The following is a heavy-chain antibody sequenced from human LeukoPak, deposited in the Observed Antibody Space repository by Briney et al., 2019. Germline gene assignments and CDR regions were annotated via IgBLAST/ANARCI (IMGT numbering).Heavy chain of an antibody. CDR2: IRNDGNTQ. Sequence: GGSLRLSCAASGFTLNNYGMHWVRQAPGNGLEWVAFIRNDGNTQYYADSVKGRFTISRGNSKNTLYLHMNSLTAEDTAVYYCAKGKDCSGGSCYVDYWGQGTLVTVSS. V-gene: IGHV3-30*02. D-gene: IGHD2-15*01. CDR1: GFTLNNYG. J-gene: IGHJ4*02. CDR3: AKGKDCSGGSCYVDY.